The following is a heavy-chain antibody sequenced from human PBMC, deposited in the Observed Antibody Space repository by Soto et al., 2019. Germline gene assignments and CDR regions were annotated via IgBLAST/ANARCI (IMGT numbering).Heavy chain of an antibody. J-gene: IGHJ6*02. Sequence: QITVKESGPTLVKPTQTLTLTCTFSGFSLSNSGVGVAWIRQPPGKALEWLALIYWDDDERYRPSLRSRLTITKDTSKNQVVLTITNVDPVDTATYFCTHKGGRGAGMDVWGQGTTVTVSS. V-gene: IGHV2-5*02. CDR3: THKGGRGAGMDV. CDR2: IYWDDDE. D-gene: IGHD2-15*01. CDR1: GFSLSNSGVG.